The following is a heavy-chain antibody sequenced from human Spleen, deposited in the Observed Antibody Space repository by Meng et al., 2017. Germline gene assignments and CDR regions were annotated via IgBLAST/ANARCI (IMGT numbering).Heavy chain of an antibody. J-gene: IGHJ4*02. Sequence: QLQLQESGSGLVKPSRTLSLTCTVSGGSISSGAYSWSWIRQPPGKGLEWIGYIYHSGSTSYNPSLKSRVTISVDRSKNQFSLKLSSVTAADMAVYYCARGSVAGAVDYWGQGTLVTVSS. V-gene: IGHV4-30-2*01. D-gene: IGHD6-19*01. CDR2: IYHSGST. CDR3: ARGSVAGAVDY. CDR1: GGSISSGAYS.